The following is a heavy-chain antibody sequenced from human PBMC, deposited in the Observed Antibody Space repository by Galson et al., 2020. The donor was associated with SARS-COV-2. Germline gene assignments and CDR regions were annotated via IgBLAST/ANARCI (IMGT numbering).Heavy chain of an antibody. D-gene: IGHD4-4*01. CDR2: IRSKRYGGTT. CDR3: TRDGGADFSNYVFGRKYSGMDV. Sequence: GGSLRLSCRSSGFAFGDHAMSWFRQAPGRGLEWVGFIRSKRYGGTTEYAASVKGSFTISRDDSKSTVYLQMNSLKTEDTAVYYCTRDGGADFSNYVFGRKYSGMDVWGPGTTVIVSS. V-gene: IGHV3-49*03. CDR1: GFAFGDHA. J-gene: IGHJ6*02.